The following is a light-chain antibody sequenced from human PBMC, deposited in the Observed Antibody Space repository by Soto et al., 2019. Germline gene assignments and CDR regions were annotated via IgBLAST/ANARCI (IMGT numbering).Light chain of an antibody. V-gene: IGKV1-5*01. J-gene: IGKJ2*01. Sequence: DIQITQSPSTLSASVGDRVTITCRASQSISSWFAWYQQKPGKAPKLLIYDASSLESGVPSRFSGSGSGTEFTLTISILQPDDFATYYCQQYNIYSYTFGQGTKLEIK. CDR3: QQYNIYSYT. CDR1: QSISSW. CDR2: DAS.